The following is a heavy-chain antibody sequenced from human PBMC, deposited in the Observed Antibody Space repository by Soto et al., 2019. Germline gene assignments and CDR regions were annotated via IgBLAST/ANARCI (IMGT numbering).Heavy chain of an antibody. CDR1: GFTCSSYV. V-gene: IGHV3-30*18. Sequence: PGGALRLSSADSGFTCSSYVMHWVRQAPGKGLEWVAVISYDGSNKYYADSVKGRFTISRDNSKNTLYLQMNSLRAEDTAVYYCAKDPLNYVWGSYRYTDYYGMDVWGQGTTVTVSS. CDR3: AKDPLNYVWGSYRYTDYYGMDV. CDR2: ISYDGSNK. D-gene: IGHD3-16*02. J-gene: IGHJ6*02.